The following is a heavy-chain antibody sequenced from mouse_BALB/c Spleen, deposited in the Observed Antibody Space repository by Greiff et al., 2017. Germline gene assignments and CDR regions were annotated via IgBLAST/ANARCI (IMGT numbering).Heavy chain of an antibody. Sequence: QVQLKQSGAELVRPGSSVKISCKASGYAFSSYWMNWVKQRPGQGLEWIGQIYPGDGDTNYNGKFKGKATLTADKSSSTAYMQLSSLTSEDSAVYFCARDWGFAYWGQGTLVTVSA. CDR2: IYPGDGDT. V-gene: IGHV1-80*01. J-gene: IGHJ3*01. CDR1: GYAFSSYW. CDR3: ARDWGFAY. D-gene: IGHD4-1*01.